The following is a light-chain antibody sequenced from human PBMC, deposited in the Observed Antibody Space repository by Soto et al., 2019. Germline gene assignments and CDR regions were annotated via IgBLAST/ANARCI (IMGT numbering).Light chain of an antibody. CDR1: QNVYNN. CDR3: QQCRNWPLT. J-gene: IGKJ4*01. Sequence: EIVMTQSPATLSVSPGEGATLSCKASQNVYNNLAWYQQRPGQPPRLLIYDASTRATGISARFSGSGYGTEFTLTISSLQSDDFEGYFCQQCRNWPLTFGGGTKVEIK. V-gene: IGKV3-15*01. CDR2: DAS.